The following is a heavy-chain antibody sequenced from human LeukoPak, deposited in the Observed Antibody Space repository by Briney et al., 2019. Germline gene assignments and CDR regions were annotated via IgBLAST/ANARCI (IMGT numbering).Heavy chain of an antibody. D-gene: IGHD6-13*01. J-gene: IGHJ4*02. CDR3: ARGEVYSSSSPFDY. CDR2: IIPIFGTA. Sequence: GGSLRLSCAASGFTFSSYGMHWVRQAPGQGLEWMGRIIPIFGTANYAQKFQGRVTITTDESTSTAYMELSSLRSEDTAVYYCARGEVYSSSSPFDYWGQGTLVTVSS. V-gene: IGHV1-69*05. CDR1: GFTFSSYG.